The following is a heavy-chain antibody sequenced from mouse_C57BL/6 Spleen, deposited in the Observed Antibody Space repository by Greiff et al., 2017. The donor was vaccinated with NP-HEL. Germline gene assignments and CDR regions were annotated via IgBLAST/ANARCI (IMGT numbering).Heavy chain of an antibody. CDR2: ISDGGSYT. D-gene: IGHD2-4*01. CDR3: ARDPSYDYDEGAWFAY. Sequence: EVQVVESGGGLVKPGGSLKLSCAASGFTFSSYAMSWVRQTPEKRLEWVATISDGGSYTYYPDNVKGRFTISRDNAKNNLYLQMSHLKSEDTAMYYCARDPSYDYDEGAWFAYWGQGTLVTVSA. J-gene: IGHJ3*01. CDR1: GFTFSSYA. V-gene: IGHV5-4*01.